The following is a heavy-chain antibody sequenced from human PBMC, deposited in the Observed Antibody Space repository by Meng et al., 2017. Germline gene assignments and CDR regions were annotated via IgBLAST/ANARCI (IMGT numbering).Heavy chain of an antibody. CDR2: INTKTGKP. D-gene: IGHD6-19*01. J-gene: IGHJ4*02. CDR3: ARAHSSGWYSFFDY. Sequence: QVQRVQSGSELKEPGASVKVSCKASGYTFSTNVMNWVRQAPGQGLEWMGWINTKTGKPTYAQGFTGRLAFSLDTSASTAFLQINSLKAEDTAVYYCARAHSSGWYSFFDYWGQGTLVTVSS. CDR1: GYTFSTNV. V-gene: IGHV7-4-1*02.